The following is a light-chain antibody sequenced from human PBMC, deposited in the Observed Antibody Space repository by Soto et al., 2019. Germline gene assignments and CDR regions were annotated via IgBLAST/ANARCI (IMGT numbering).Light chain of an antibody. CDR2: DVN. J-gene: IGLJ3*02. CDR1: SSDVGGYNY. V-gene: IGLV2-11*01. CDR3: CSFAGSDTDV. Sequence: QSVLTQPRSVSGSPGQSVTISCTGTSSDVGGYNYVSWYQQHPGKAPKVMIYDVNKRPSGVPDRFSGSKSGNTASLTISGLQAEDEADYYCCSFAGSDTDVFGGGTKLTVL.